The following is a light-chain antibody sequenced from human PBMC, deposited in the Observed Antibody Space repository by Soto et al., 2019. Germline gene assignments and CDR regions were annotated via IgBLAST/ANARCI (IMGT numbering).Light chain of an antibody. V-gene: IGLV1-47*01. CDR2: RNS. J-gene: IGLJ2*01. CDR1: SSNIGSNY. CDR3: SSYTSSSTLV. Sequence: QSVLTQPPSASGTPGQRVTISCSGSSSNIGSNYVYWYQQLPGTVPQLLIYRNSERPSGVPDRFSGSKSGNTASLTISGLQAEDEADYYCSSYTSSSTLVFGGGTKLTVL.